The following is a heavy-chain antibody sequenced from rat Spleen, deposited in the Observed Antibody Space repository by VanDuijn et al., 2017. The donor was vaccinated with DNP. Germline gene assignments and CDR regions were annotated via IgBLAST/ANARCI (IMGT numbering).Heavy chain of an antibody. D-gene: IGHD4-3*01. Sequence: EVQLVESGGGLVQPGRSLKLSCAVSGFTFSDYSMAWVLQAPTKGLEWVASISPDGHITYYQDSVKGRFTISRDNGKSTLYLQMDSLRSEDTATYYCTRGGTYYFDYWGQGVLVTVSS. J-gene: IGHJ2*01. CDR3: TRGGTYYFDY. CDR2: ISPDGHIT. CDR1: GFTFSDYS. V-gene: IGHV5-20*01.